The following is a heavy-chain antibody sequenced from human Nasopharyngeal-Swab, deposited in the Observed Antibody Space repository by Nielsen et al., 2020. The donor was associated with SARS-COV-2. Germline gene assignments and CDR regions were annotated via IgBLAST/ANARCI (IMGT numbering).Heavy chain of an antibody. J-gene: IGHJ6*03. CDR1: GYSLTSYW. V-gene: IGHV5-10-1*01. CDR2: IDPSDSYT. D-gene: IGHD6-6*01. Sequence: GGSLRLSCKGSGYSLTSYWISWVRQMPGKGLEWMGRIDPSDSYTNYSPSFQGHVTISADKSISTAYLQWSSLKASDTAMYYCARHSSGSSSLYYYYYYYMDVWGKGTTVTVSS. CDR3: ARHSSGSSSLYYYYYYYMDV.